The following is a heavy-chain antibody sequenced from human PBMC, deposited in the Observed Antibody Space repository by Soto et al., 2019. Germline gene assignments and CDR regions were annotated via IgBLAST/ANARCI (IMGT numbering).Heavy chain of an antibody. V-gene: IGHV1-18*04. J-gene: IGHJ5*02. Sequence: QVPLVQSGAEVKKPGASVKVSCKASGYTFTSHSIIWVRRAPGEGLEWVGWISAYNGYTNSAENFQGRVTMTTDASTNTAYMELRSLRSDDTAVYYCARVGYYYGSGSYVFDPWGQGTLVTVSS. CDR2: ISAYNGYT. CDR1: GYTFTSHS. CDR3: ARVGYYYGSGSYVFDP. D-gene: IGHD3-10*01.